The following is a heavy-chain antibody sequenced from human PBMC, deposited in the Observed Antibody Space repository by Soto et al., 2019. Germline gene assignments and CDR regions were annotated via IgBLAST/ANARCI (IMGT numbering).Heavy chain of an antibody. Sequence: GGSLRLSCAASGFTFSSYAMHWVRQAPGKGLEWVAVISYDGSNKYYADSVKGRFTISRDNSKNTLYLQMNSLRAEDTAVYYCARDSDYYDSSGYPYYFDYWGQGTLVTVSS. CDR2: ISYDGSNK. CDR1: GFTFSSYA. V-gene: IGHV3-30-3*01. CDR3: ARDSDYYDSSGYPYYFDY. D-gene: IGHD3-22*01. J-gene: IGHJ4*02.